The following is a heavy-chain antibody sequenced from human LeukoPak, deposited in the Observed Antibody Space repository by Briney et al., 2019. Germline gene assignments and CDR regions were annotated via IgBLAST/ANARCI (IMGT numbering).Heavy chain of an antibody. CDR1: GYTFTGYY. D-gene: IGHD6-13*01. V-gene: IGHV1-2*02. CDR2: INPNSGGT. J-gene: IGHJ5*02. Sequence: ASVKVSCKASGYTFTGYYMHWVRQAPGQGLEWMGWINPNSGGTNYAQKFQGRVTMTRDTSISTAYMELSRLRSDDTAVYYCASDGGVSSSHPAGWLDPWGQGTLVTVSS. CDR3: ASDGGVSSSHPAGWLDP.